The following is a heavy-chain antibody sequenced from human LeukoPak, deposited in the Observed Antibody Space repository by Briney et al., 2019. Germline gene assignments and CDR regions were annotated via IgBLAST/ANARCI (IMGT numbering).Heavy chain of an antibody. CDR3: ARNWYSSSWYGRWFDP. V-gene: IGHV4-34*01. Sequence: NPSETLSLTCAVYGGSFSGYYWSWIRQPPGKGLEWIGEINHSGSTNYNPSLKSRVTISVDTSKNQFSLKLSSVTAADTAVYYCARNWYSSSWYGRWFDPWGQGTLVTVSS. J-gene: IGHJ5*02. CDR2: INHSGST. CDR1: GGSFSGYY. D-gene: IGHD6-13*01.